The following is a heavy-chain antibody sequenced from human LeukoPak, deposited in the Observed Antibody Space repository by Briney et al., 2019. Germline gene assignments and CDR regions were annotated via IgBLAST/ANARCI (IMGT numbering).Heavy chain of an antibody. CDR2: ISSSGSTI. CDR3: ARVHRATGVYYFDY. Sequence: GGSLRLSCAASGFTFSDYYMSWIRQAPGKGLEWVSYISSSGSTIYYADSVKGRFTISRDNAKNSPYLQMNSLRAEDTAVYYCARVHRATGVYYFDYWGQGTLVTVSS. CDR1: GFTFSDYY. V-gene: IGHV3-11*01. J-gene: IGHJ4*02. D-gene: IGHD4-23*01.